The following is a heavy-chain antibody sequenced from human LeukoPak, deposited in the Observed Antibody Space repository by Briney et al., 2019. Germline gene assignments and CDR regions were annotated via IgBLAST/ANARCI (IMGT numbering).Heavy chain of an antibody. D-gene: IGHD6-19*01. J-gene: IGHJ4*02. Sequence: PSETLSLTCAVYGGSFSGYYWSWIRQPPGKGLEWIAEINHSGSTNYNPSLKSRVTISVDTSKNQFSLKLSSVTAADTAVYYCARASIAVAGLDYWGQGTLVTVSS. CDR2: INHSGST. V-gene: IGHV4-34*01. CDR1: GGSFSGYY. CDR3: ARASIAVAGLDY.